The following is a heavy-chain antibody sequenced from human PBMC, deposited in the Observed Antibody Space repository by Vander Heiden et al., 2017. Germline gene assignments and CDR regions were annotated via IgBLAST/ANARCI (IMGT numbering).Heavy chain of an antibody. Sequence: QITLKQSGPTLVKPTPTLTRTCTFSEFSLITCGVAVVCLRQHPGKALEWLELIYGNDDKRYSPSLKSRLTITKDTSKNQVVLSMTNMDPVDTATYYCAHRQGSSFDYWGQGALVTVSS. D-gene: IGHD6-6*01. CDR3: AHRQGSSFDY. J-gene: IGHJ4*02. CDR2: IYGNDDK. V-gene: IGHV2-5*01. CDR1: EFSLITCGVA.